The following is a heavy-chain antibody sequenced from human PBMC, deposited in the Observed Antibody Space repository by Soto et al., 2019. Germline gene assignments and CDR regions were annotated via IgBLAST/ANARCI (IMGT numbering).Heavy chain of an antibody. V-gene: IGHV3-33*01. CDR2: IWYDGSNK. CDR1: GFTFSSYG. D-gene: IGHD3-3*01. Sequence: PGGSLRLSCAASGFTFSSYGMHWVRQAPGKGLEWVAVIWYDGSNKYYAGSVKGRFTISRDNSKNTLYLQMNSLRAEDTAVYYCARERITIFGVVMYYYYGMDVWGQGTTVTVSS. J-gene: IGHJ6*02. CDR3: ARERITIFGVVMYYYYGMDV.